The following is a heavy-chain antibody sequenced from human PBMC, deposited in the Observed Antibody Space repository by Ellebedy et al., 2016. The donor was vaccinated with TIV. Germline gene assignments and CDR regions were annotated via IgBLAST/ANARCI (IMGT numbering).Heavy chain of an antibody. CDR3: ARGAPAVEPTAAMWKVEYHYNGLDV. CDR1: GGPFSSFY. Sequence: SETLSLXCGVYGGPFSSFYWTWIRQSPGKGLEWIGEVIHTGTTNYNPSLKSRVTISVDTSKKQFSLKLSSVTAADTAVYYCARGAPAVEPTAAMWKVEYHYNGLDVWGQGSTVTVSS. V-gene: IGHV4-34*01. CDR2: VIHTGTT. J-gene: IGHJ6*02. D-gene: IGHD2-2*01.